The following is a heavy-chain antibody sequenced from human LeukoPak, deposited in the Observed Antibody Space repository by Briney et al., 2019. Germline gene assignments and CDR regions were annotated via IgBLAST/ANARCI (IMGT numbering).Heavy chain of an antibody. D-gene: IGHD6-13*01. CDR2: INHSGST. V-gene: IGHV4-34*01. J-gene: IGHJ4*02. CDR1: GGSFSGYY. CDR3: ARDSHPNFSANIALDY. Sequence: SETLSLTCAVYGGSFSGYYWSWIRQPPGKGLEWIGEINHSGSTNYNPSLKSRVTISVDTSKNQFSLKLSSVTAADTAVYYCARDSHPNFSANIALDYWGQGTLVTVSS.